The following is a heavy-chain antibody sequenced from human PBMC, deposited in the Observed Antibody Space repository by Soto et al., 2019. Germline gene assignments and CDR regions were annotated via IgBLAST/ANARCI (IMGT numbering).Heavy chain of an antibody. V-gene: IGHV1-18*01. D-gene: IGHD1-26*01. CDR1: GYNFNSYT. J-gene: IGHJ5*02. Sequence: QVQLVQSGAEVKKPGASVKVSCKASGYNFNSYTISWVRQAPGQGLEWMGRISAYNGNTNYAQKLQGRVTMTTDTSTSTAYMELRGLRSDDTAVYPCARVVGALGHWFDPWGQGTLVTVSS. CDR2: ISAYNGNT. CDR3: ARVVGALGHWFDP.